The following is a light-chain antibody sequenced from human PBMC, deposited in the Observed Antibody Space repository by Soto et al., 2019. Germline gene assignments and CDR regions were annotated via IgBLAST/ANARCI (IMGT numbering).Light chain of an antibody. CDR3: QQYNSYSWT. V-gene: IGKV1-5*03. Sequence: DIQMTQSPSTLSASVGDRVTITCRASQSISSWLAWYQQKPGKAPKLLIYKASSLESGVPSRFSGSGSGTDFTLTISSLQPDDFATYYCQQYNSYSWTFGQGTEVEIK. J-gene: IGKJ1*01. CDR1: QSISSW. CDR2: KAS.